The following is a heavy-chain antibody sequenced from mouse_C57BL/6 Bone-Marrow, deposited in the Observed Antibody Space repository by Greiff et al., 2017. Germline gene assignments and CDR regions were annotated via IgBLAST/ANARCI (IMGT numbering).Heavy chain of an antibody. Sequence: PGQGLEWLRIVHPSSGSTNYNEKFKSKATLTVDKSSSTAYMQLSSLTSEDSSVYYCARPPGAMADWGQGTSVTVSA. J-gene: IGHJ4*01. CDR3: ARPPGAMAD. V-gene: IGHV1-64*01. CDR2: VHPSSGST.